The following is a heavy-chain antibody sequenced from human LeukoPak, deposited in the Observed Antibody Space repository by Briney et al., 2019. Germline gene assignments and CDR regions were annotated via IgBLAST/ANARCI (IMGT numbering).Heavy chain of an antibody. V-gene: IGHV4-59*01. CDR3: ARRGRAQGPLSL. CDR2: IYYSGST. Sequence: SETLSLTCTVSGGSISSYYWSWIRQPPGKGLEWIGYIYYSGSTNYNPSLKSRVTISVDMSKNQLSLNLSSVTAADTAVYYCARRGRAQGPLSLWGQGTLVTVSS. CDR1: GGSISSYY. D-gene: IGHD2-15*01. J-gene: IGHJ3*01.